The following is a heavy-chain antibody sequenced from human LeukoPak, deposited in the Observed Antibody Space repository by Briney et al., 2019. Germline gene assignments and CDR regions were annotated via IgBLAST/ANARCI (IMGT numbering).Heavy chain of an antibody. J-gene: IGHJ6*02. CDR1: GGTFSSYA. CDR2: IIPIFGTA. D-gene: IGHD3-22*01. V-gene: IGHV1-69*01. Sequence: ASVTVSCKASGGTFSSYAISWVRQAPGQGLEWMGGIIPIFGTANYARKFQGRVTITADESTSTAYMELSSLRSEDTAVYYCARDTPNYYDSSGYYGVGGMDVWGQGTTVTVSS. CDR3: ARDTPNYYDSSGYYGVGGMDV.